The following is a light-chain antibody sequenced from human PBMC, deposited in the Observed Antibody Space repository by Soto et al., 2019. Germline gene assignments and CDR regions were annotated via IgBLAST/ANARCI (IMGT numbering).Light chain of an antibody. CDR3: QQYYNLPIT. V-gene: IGKV1-33*01. CDR2: DAS. J-gene: IGKJ5*01. Sequence: DIQMTQSPSSLSASVGDRVTITCRASQDISHFLAWYQQKPGKAPKLLIYDASNLETGVPSRFSGSGSGTDFTVTISSLQPEDFATYSCQQYYNLPITFGQGTRLETK. CDR1: QDISHF.